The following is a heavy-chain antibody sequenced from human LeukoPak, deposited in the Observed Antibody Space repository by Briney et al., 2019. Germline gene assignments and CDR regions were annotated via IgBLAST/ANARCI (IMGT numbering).Heavy chain of an antibody. Sequence: PGGSLRLSCAAYAFTFSSYGMHWVRQAPGKGLEWVAVISYDGSNKYYAESVKGRFTISRDNSKNTLYLQMNSLRAEDTAVYYCANLDDETGTTENDYWGQGTLVTVSS. D-gene: IGHD1-1*01. CDR2: ISYDGSNK. CDR3: ANLDDETGTTENDY. CDR1: AFTFSSYG. V-gene: IGHV3-30*18. J-gene: IGHJ4*02.